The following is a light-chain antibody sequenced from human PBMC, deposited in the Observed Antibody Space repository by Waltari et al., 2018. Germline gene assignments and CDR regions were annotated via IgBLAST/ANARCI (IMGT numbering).Light chain of an antibody. V-gene: IGKV2-29*02. Sequence: DTVMTQTPLSLSVTPGQPASISCKSSQSLLSTDGKTYLYWYLQTPGQYPPLLIYEVSVRFSGVPDRVSGSGSGTDFTLKISRVEAEDVGIYYCMQATHIPYTFGQGTKLQIK. CDR2: EVS. J-gene: IGKJ2*01. CDR3: MQATHIPYT. CDR1: QSLLSTDGKTY.